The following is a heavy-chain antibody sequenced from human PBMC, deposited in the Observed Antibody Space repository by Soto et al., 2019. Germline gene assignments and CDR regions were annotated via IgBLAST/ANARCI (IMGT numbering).Heavy chain of an antibody. CDR2: ISYDGSNK. CDR1: GFTFGSYA. J-gene: IGHJ6*02. Sequence: PXESLRLSFAASGFTFGSYAMHWVRQAPGKGLEWVAVISYDGSNKYYADSVKGRFTISRDNSKNTLYLQMNSLRAEDTAVYYCAREREWLEGEYYYYGMDVWGQGTTVTVSS. D-gene: IGHD5-12*01. V-gene: IGHV3-30-3*01. CDR3: AREREWLEGEYYYYGMDV.